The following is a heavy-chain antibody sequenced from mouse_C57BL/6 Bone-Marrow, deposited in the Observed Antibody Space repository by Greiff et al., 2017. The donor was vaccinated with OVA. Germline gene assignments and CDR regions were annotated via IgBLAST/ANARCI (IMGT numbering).Heavy chain of an antibody. CDR3: AFYYYGSSYAWFAY. V-gene: IGHV1-81*01. J-gene: IGHJ3*01. Sequence: VQLQESGAELARPGASVKLSCKASGYTFTSYGISWVKQRTGQGLEWIGEIYPRSGNTYYNEKFKGKATLTADKSSSTAYMELRSLTSEDSAVYFCAFYYYGSSYAWFAYWGQGTLVTVSA. D-gene: IGHD1-1*01. CDR1: GYTFTSYG. CDR2: IYPRSGNT.